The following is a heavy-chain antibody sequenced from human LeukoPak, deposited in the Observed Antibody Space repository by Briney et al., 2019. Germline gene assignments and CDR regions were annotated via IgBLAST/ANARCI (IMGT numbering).Heavy chain of an antibody. V-gene: IGHV3-23*01. J-gene: IGHJ4*02. D-gene: IGHD6-6*01. CDR3: AKTLYSTSSGGSDY. CDR1: GFTFSSYA. Sequence: GGSLRLSCAASGFTFSSYAMSWVRQAPGKGREWVSAISGSGGTTHYADSVKDRFIISRDNSENTLYLKMSSLRAEDTAVYFCAKTLYSTSSGGSDYWGQGTLVTVAS. CDR2: ISGSGGTT.